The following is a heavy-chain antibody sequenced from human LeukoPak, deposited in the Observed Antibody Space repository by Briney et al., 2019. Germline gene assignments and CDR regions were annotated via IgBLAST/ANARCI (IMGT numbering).Heavy chain of an antibody. CDR2: IDSGGYT. CDR1: RFTVSSSY. D-gene: IGHD6-19*01. Sequence: GGSLRLSCAASRFTVSSSYMNWVRQAPGKGLELVSLIDSGGYTYYADSVKGRFTISRDNSKNTLYLQMSSLRVKDTAVYYCARGGSGWYAFDSWGQGTLVTVSS. J-gene: IGHJ4*02. V-gene: IGHV3-66*01. CDR3: ARGGSGWYAFDS.